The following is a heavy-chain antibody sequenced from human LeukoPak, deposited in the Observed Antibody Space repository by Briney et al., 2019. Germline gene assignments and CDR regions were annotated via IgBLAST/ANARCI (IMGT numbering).Heavy chain of an antibody. V-gene: IGHV1-69*05. CDR3: ARGLDYDFWT. CDR1: GGTFSSYA. J-gene: IGHJ5*02. CDR2: IIPIFGTA. Sequence: GASVKVSCKASGGTFSSYAINWVRQAPGQGLEWMGGIIPIFGTANYAQKFQGRVTITTDESTSTAYMELSSLRSEDTAVYYCARGLDYDFWTWGQGTLVTVSS. D-gene: IGHD3-3*01.